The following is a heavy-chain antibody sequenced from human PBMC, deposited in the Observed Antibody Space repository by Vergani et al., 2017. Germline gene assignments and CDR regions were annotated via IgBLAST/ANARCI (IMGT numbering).Heavy chain of an antibody. V-gene: IGHV4-59*08. D-gene: IGHD6-19*01. J-gene: IGHJ4*02. CDR1: GGSFNTYY. Sequence: QVQLEESGPGLVKPSETLSLTCTVSGGSFNTYYWSWIRQSPGKGLEWIGYIYSTGSTNYNPSLNSRVTMSVDTSKNQFSLKLSSVTAADTAVYYCARHYFSHSSVDYWGQGTLVTVSS. CDR3: ARHYFSHSSVDY. CDR2: IYSTGST.